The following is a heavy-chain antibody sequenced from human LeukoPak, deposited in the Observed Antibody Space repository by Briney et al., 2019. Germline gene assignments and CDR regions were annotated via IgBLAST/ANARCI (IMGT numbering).Heavy chain of an antibody. Sequence: ASVKVSCKASGYTFTSYDINWVRQATGQGLEWMGWMNPNSGNTGYAQKFQGRVTMTRNTSISTAYMELSSLRSEDTAVYYCANLGANRRYCTSTSCSNGGYWGQGTLVTVSS. V-gene: IGHV1-8*01. J-gene: IGHJ4*02. D-gene: IGHD2-2*01. CDR1: GYTFTSYD. CDR3: ANLGANRRYCTSTSCSNGGY. CDR2: MNPNSGNT.